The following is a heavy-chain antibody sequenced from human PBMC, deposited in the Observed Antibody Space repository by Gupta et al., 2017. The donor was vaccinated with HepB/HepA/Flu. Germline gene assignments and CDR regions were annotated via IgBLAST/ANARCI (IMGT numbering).Heavy chain of an antibody. J-gene: IGHJ3*01. CDR1: GFTFTYYG. CDR3: ARGDRGGFDL. CDR2: IHSDGSAT. D-gene: IGHD1-14*01. V-gene: IGHV3-74*01. Sequence: DVQLVESGGGLVQPGGSLRLSCAASGFTFTYYGMHWVRQVPGKGPVWVSRIHSDGSATNYADSVKGRFTISRDNAKYTLSLEMNSLRAEDTAVYYCARGDRGGFDLWGQGTMVTVSS.